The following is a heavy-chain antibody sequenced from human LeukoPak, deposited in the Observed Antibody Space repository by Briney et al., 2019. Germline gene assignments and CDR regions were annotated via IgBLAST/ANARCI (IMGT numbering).Heavy chain of an antibody. Sequence: PGGSLRLSCAASGITVSSNYMSWVRQAPGKGLEWVSVIYSGGSTYYADSVKGRFTISRGNSKNMLYLQMNSLRAEDTAVYFCARSNCESCYRGVWYFFDYWGQGALVTVSS. J-gene: IGHJ4*02. D-gene: IGHD4-11*01. CDR3: ARSNCESCYRGVWYFFDY. V-gene: IGHV3-66*01. CDR1: GITVSSNY. CDR2: IYSGGST.